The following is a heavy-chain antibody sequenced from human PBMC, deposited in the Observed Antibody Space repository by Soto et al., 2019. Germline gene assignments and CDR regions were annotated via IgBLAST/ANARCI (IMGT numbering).Heavy chain of an antibody. D-gene: IGHD1-7*01. J-gene: IGHJ3*02. CDR1: GFTFDDYA. CDR2: ISWNSGSI. CDR3: AKDLRRTTWVAFDI. V-gene: IGHV3-9*01. Sequence: GGSLRLSCAASGFTFDDYAMHWVRQAPGKGLEWVSGISWNSGSIGYADSVKGRFTISRDNAKNSLYLQMNSLRAEDTALYYCAKDLRRTTWVAFDIWGQGTMVTVSS.